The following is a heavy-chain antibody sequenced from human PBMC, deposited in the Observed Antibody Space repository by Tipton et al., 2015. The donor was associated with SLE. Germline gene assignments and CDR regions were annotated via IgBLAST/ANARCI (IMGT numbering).Heavy chain of an antibody. V-gene: IGHV3-23*03. Sequence: SLRLSCAASGFTFSSYAMSWVRQAPGKGLEWVSVIYSGGSSTYYADSVKGRFTISRDNSKNTLYLQMNSLRAEDTAVYYCATLGSSSGMDVWGKGTTVTVSS. J-gene: IGHJ6*04. CDR2: IYSGGSST. CDR1: GFTFSSYA. CDR3: ATLGSSSGMDV. D-gene: IGHD6-13*01.